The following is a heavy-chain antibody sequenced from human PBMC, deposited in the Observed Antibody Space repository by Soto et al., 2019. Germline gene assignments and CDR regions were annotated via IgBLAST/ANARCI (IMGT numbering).Heavy chain of an antibody. CDR3: AKAPTDDYGDYGYYYYGMDV. V-gene: IGHV3-23*01. Sequence: EVQLLESGGGLVQPGGSLRLSCAASGFTFSSYAMSWVRQAPGKGLEWVSAISGSGGSTYYADPVKGRFTISRDNSKNTLYLQMNSLRAEDTAVYYCAKAPTDDYGDYGYYYYGMDVWGQGTTVTVSS. CDR2: ISGSGGST. D-gene: IGHD4-17*01. J-gene: IGHJ6*02. CDR1: GFTFSSYA.